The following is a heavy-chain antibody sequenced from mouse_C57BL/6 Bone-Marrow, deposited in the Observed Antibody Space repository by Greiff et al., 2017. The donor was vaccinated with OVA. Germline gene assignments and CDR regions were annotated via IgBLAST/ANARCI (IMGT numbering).Heavy chain of an antibody. J-gene: IGHJ2*01. CDR2: ISSGGSYT. V-gene: IGHV5-6*02. Sequence: EVKLEESGGDLVKPGGSLKLSCAASGFTFSSYGMSWVRQTPDKRLEWVAIISSGGSYTYYPDSVKGRFTISRDNAKNTLYLQMSSLKSEDTAIYYCARLYSNYDYWGQGTTLTVSS. CDR3: ARLYSNYDY. CDR1: GFTFSSYG. D-gene: IGHD2-5*01.